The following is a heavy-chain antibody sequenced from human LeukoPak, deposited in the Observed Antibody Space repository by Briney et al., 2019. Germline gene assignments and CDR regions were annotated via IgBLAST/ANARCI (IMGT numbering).Heavy chain of an antibody. CDR2: IDNSERT. CDR3: AREEVGATGDHFRH. CDR1: GGSISSGGYY. Sequence: PSETLSLTCTVSGGSISSGGYYWSWIRQPPGKGLEWIGYIDNSERTNYNPSLKSRVAISVDTSKSQFSLKLTSVTAADTAVYFCAREEVGATGDHFRHWGRGTLVTVSS. V-gene: IGHV4-61*08. D-gene: IGHD1-26*01. J-gene: IGHJ1*01.